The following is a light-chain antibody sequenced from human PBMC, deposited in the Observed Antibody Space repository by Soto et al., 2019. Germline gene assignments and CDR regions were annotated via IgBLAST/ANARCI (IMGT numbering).Light chain of an antibody. V-gene: IGKV1-39*01. CDR3: QQSYSTPYT. Sequence: DIQMTQSPSSLSASVGDRVTITCRASQSISSYLNWYQQKPGKAPKLLIYAASSLQSGVPSRFSGSGSGTDFTLPIGSLQPEDFATYYCQQSYSTPYTLGQGTKLPIK. CDR2: AAS. CDR1: QSISSY. J-gene: IGKJ2*01.